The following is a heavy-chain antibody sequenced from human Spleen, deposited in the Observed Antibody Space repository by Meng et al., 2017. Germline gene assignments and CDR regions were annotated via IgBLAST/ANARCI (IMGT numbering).Heavy chain of an antibody. CDR2: IIPILDIA. Sequence: QVQLVQSGAEVKKPGSSVKVSCKASGDTFSSYTVTWVRQAPGQGLEWMGRIIPILDIANYAQKFQGRVTITADRSTNTAYMELSTLRSEDTAVYYCARDDFWSGTPFDYWGQGTLVTVSS. CDR1: GDTFSSYT. J-gene: IGHJ4*02. D-gene: IGHD3-3*01. CDR3: ARDDFWSGTPFDY. V-gene: IGHV1-69*08.